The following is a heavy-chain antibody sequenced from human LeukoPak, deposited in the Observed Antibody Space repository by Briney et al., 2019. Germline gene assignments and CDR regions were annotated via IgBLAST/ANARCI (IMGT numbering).Heavy chain of an antibody. J-gene: IGHJ5*02. CDR3: ARSAYYGSGSDDGWWFDP. CDR2: MNPNSGNT. D-gene: IGHD3-10*01. Sequence: ASVKVSCKASGYTFTSYDINWVRQATGQGLEWMGWMNPNSGNTGYAQKFQGRVTMTRNTSISTAYMELSSLRSEDTAVYYCARSAYYGSGSDDGWWFDPWGQGTLVTVSS. CDR1: GYTFTSYD. V-gene: IGHV1-8*01.